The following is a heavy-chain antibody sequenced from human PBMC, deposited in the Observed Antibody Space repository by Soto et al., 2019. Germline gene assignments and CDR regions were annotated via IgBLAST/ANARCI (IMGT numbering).Heavy chain of an antibody. J-gene: IGHJ6*02. CDR3: ARDPSDCSSTSCWGYYALDV. D-gene: IGHD2-2*01. CDR2: ISSSGTYI. V-gene: IGHV3-21*01. Sequence: VGSLRLSCAASGFTFITYSMNCLLQSPVKVLEWVSSISSSGTYIHYADSLKGRFTISRDNAKNSLYLQMISLRAEDTAVFYCARDPSDCSSTSCWGYYALDVWGQGTTVTVS. CDR1: GFTFITYS.